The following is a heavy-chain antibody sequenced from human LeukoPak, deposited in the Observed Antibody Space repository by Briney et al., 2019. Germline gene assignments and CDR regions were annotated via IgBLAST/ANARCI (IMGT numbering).Heavy chain of an antibody. D-gene: IGHD6-19*01. CDR1: GGSFSGYY. J-gene: IGHJ6*03. V-gene: IGHV4-34*01. Sequence: KPSETLSRTCAVYGGSFSGYYWSWIREPPGKGLEWIGEINHSGSTNYNPSLKSRVTISVDTSKNQFSLKLSSVTAADTAVYYCARGPWGGWSQGPRETYYHYYMDVWGKGTTVTVSS. CDR2: INHSGST. CDR3: ARGPWGGWSQGPRETYYHYYMDV.